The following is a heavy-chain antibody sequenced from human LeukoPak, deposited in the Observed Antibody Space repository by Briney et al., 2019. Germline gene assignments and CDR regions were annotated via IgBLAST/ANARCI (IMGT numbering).Heavy chain of an antibody. CDR3: VKSGGYFYMDA. D-gene: IGHD2-15*01. CDR2: VSWNRDTI. Sequence: PGRSLRLSCAASGFIFHDFAMHWVRQAPGKGLEWVSSVSWNRDTINYADSVRGRFTVSRDNDQNSLYLEMNNLRPGDTALYYCVKSGGYFYMDAWGKGTTVIVSS. V-gene: IGHV3-9*01. CDR1: GFIFHDFA. J-gene: IGHJ6*03.